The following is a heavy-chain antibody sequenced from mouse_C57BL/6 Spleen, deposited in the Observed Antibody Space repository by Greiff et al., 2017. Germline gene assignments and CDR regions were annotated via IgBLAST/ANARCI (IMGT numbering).Heavy chain of an antibody. V-gene: IGHV1-69*01. D-gene: IGHD3-2*02. CDR2: IDPSDSYT. J-gene: IGHJ3*01. CDR3: ARGDHATSPGFAY. Sequence: QVQLQQPGAELVMPGASVKLSCKASGYTFTSYWMHWVKQRPGQGLEWIGEIDPSDSYTNYNQKFKGKSTLTVDKSSSTAYMQLSSLTSEDSAVYDCARGDHATSPGFAYWGQGTLVTVSA. CDR1: GYTFTSYW.